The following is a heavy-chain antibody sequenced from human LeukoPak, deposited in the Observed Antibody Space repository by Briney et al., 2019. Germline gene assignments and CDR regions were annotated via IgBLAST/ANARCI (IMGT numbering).Heavy chain of an antibody. D-gene: IGHD3-10*01. Sequence: GGSLRLSCEASGLTFSTAWMTWVRQTPGKGLEWVGRIKSKTAGRATDYAAPVKGRFTISRDDSEKTAFLQMNSLQSEDTAVYFCYSSGRGPWGQGTLVIVSS. CDR3: YSSGRGP. CDR2: IKSKTAGRAT. J-gene: IGHJ5*02. CDR1: GLTFSTAW. V-gene: IGHV3-15*01.